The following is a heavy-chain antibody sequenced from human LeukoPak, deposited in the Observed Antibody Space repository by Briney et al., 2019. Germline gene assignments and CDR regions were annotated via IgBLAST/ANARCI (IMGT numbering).Heavy chain of an antibody. CDR1: GGSVSSGGYS. CDR3: ASELLGYCSSTSCEGAFDI. J-gene: IGHJ3*02. D-gene: IGHD2-2*01. Sequence: PSQTLSLTCAVSGGSVSSGGYSWSWIRQPPGKGLEWIGYIYDSGSTYYNPSLKSRVTISLDRSKNQFSLKLTSVTAADTAVYYCASELLGYCSSTSCEGAFDIWGQGTMVTVSS. CDR2: IYDSGST. V-gene: IGHV4-30-2*01.